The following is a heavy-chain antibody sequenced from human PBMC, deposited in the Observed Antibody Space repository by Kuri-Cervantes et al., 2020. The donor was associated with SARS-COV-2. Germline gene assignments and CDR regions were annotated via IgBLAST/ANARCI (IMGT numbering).Heavy chain of an antibody. CDR2: ISYDGKKK. J-gene: IGHJ4*02. CDR1: GFNFSRTD. CDR3: AKDHFGVHDF. V-gene: IGHV3-30*18. D-gene: IGHD2-21*01. Sequence: GGSLRLSCAVSGFNFSRTDMHWVRQAPGKVLEWVALISYDGKKKKCIGSGKGRFTISRDNSQNTVYLRMTNLRSEDTAMYYCAKDHFGVHDFWGQGTLVTVSS.